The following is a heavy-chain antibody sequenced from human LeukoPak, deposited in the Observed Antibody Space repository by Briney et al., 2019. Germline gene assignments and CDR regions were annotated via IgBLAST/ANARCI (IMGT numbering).Heavy chain of an antibody. CDR3: AKGHDYGDLRFDY. V-gene: IGHV3-30*18. CDR2: ISYDGSNK. CDR1: GFTFKKYG. D-gene: IGHD4-17*01. J-gene: IGHJ4*02. Sequence: PGGSLRLSCAASGFTFKKYGLEWVRQAPGKGLEWVALISYDGSNKYYADSVKGRFTISRDNSKNTLYLQMNSLRAEDTAVYYCAKGHDYGDLRFDYWGQGTLVTVSS.